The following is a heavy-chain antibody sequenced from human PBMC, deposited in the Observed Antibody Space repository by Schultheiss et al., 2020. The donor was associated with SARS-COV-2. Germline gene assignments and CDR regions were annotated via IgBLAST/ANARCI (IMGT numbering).Heavy chain of an antibody. J-gene: IGHJ3*02. CDR1: GFTFSNYW. Sequence: GGSLRLSCAASGFTFSNYWMHWVRQAPGKGLEWVANIKQDGSEKYYVDSVKGRFTISRDTAKNTLYLRMNSLRYEDTAMYYCARGVGDASTNTILNAFDIWGPGTMVTVSS. CDR3: ARGVGDASTNTILNAFDI. D-gene: IGHD3-3*01. V-gene: IGHV3-7*01. CDR2: IKQDGSEK.